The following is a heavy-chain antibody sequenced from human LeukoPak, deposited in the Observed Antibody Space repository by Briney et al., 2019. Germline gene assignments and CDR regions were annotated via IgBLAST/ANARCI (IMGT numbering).Heavy chain of an antibody. CDR3: GRVYCSTTSCYDYYDYYTDV. CDR2: TNWDGAST. D-gene: IGHD2-2*01. J-gene: IGHJ6*03. CDR1: GFRFDDYG. Sequence: RAGGSLRLSCAASGFRFDDYGMSWVRHVPGKGLEWVSGTNWDGASTGYADSVKGRFTISRDNVKNFLYLQMNSLRVEDTALYFCGRVYCSTTSCYDYYDYYTDVRGKGTTVTVSS. V-gene: IGHV3-20*04.